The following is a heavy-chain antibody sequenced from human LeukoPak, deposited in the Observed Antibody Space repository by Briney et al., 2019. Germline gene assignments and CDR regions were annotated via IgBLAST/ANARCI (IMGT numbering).Heavy chain of an antibody. CDR2: VRPDGSEI. V-gene: IGHV3-7*01. CDR1: GFTFSNYW. D-gene: IGHD2-15*01. J-gene: IGHJ4*02. Sequence: GGSLRLSCAAYGFTFSNYWMSWVRQAPGKGLEWVANVRPDGSEIQCVDSMKGRFTVSRDNSENSLYLRMSSLRAEDTAVYYCATTTRGRSWDYWGQGTLVTVSS. CDR3: ATTTRGRSWDY.